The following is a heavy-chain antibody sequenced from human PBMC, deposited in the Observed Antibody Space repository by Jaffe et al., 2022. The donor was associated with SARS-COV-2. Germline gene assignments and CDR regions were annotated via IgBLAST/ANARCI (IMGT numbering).Heavy chain of an antibody. CDR2: ISGSGGST. D-gene: IGHD6-19*01. CDR3: AKRSSHSSGWYVGGTDY. J-gene: IGHJ4*02. Sequence: EVQLLESGGGLVQPGGSLRLSCAASGFTFSSYAMSWVRQAPGKGLEWVSAISGSGGSTYYADSVKGRFTISRDNSKNTLYLQMNSLRAEDTAVYYCAKRSSHSSGWYVGGTDYWGQGTLVTVSS. V-gene: IGHV3-23*01. CDR1: GFTFSSYA.